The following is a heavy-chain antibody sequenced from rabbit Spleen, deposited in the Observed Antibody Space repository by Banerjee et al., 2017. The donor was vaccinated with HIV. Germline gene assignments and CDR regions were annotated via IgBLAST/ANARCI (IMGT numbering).Heavy chain of an antibody. CDR2: INSFSGRP. CDR3: ARVDPSSPDYSNYFNL. V-gene: IGHV1S43*01. Sequence: QSLEESGGGLVKPGGTLTLTCKGSGLDFSNYWMCWVRQAPGKGLEWIACINSFSGRPVYATWVNGRFTISRSTSLNTVDLKVTSLTAADTATYFCARVDPSSPDYSNYFNLWGPGTLVTVS. D-gene: IGHD1-1*01. CDR1: GLDFSNYW. J-gene: IGHJ4*01.